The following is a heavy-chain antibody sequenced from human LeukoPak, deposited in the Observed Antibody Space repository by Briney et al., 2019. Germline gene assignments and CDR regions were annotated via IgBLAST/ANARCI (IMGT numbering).Heavy chain of an antibody. J-gene: IGHJ6*02. CDR3: ARDYYGSGSYYLPGYYGMDV. D-gene: IGHD3-10*01. V-gene: IGHV4-31*03. Sequence: SETLSLTCTVSGGSISSGGYSWSWIRQHPGKGLEWIGYIYYSGSTYYNPSLKSRVTISVDTSKNQFSLKLSSVTAADTAVYYCARDYYGSGSYYLPGYYGMDVWGQGTTVTVSS. CDR1: GGSISSGGYS. CDR2: IYYSGST.